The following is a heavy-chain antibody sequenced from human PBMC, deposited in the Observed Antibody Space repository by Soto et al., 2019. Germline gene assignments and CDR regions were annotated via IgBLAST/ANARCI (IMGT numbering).Heavy chain of an antibody. CDR1: RDTFSKYA. Sequence: QVQLVQSGAEVKKPGSSVKVSCKASRDTFSKYAFNWVRQAPGQGLEWMGWIIPIFGSRNYAEKFQGRVTITADESTSTAYMELRSLRFEDTAVYYCARGETYVVVWGQGTTVTVSS. V-gene: IGHV1-69*01. J-gene: IGHJ6*02. D-gene: IGHD3-10*02. CDR3: ARGETYVVV. CDR2: IIPIFGSR.